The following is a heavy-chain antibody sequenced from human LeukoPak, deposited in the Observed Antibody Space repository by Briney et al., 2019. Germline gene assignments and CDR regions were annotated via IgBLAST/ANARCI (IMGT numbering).Heavy chain of an antibody. J-gene: IGHJ4*02. V-gene: IGHV1-2*02. CDR3: ARDLGIAARYFDY. Sequence: ASAKVSCKASEYTYTGYYMHWVRQAPGQGLEWMGWINPNSGGTNYAQKFQGRVTMTRDTSISTAYMELSRLRSDDTAVYYCARDLGIAARYFDYWGQGTLVTVSS. D-gene: IGHD6-6*01. CDR1: EYTYTGYY. CDR2: INPNSGGT.